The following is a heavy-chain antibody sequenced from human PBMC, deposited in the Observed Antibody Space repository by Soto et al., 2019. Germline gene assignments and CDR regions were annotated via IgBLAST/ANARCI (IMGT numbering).Heavy chain of an antibody. CDR3: ARARGASSIAARRRPYFDY. V-gene: IGHV3-7*04. CDR2: IKQDGSEK. CDR1: GFTFSSYW. D-gene: IGHD6-6*01. Sequence: GGSLRLSCAASGFTFSSYWMSWVRQAPGKGLEWVANIKQDGSEKYYVDSVKGRFTISRDNAKNSLYLQMNSLRAEDTAVYYCARARGASSIAARRRPYFDYWGQGTLVTVSS. J-gene: IGHJ4*02.